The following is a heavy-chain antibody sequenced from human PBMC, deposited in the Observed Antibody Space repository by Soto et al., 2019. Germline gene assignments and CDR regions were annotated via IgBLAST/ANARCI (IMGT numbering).Heavy chain of an antibody. J-gene: IGHJ4*02. Sequence: QVQLVQSGAEVKKPGASVKVSCKASGYSFTSYYIHWLRQAPGQGLEWMGIINPSSSTTYAQKFQGRVTMTRDTSTITVYMELSSLRSEDTAVYYCARVGCSGGSCYAVDYWGQVTLVTVSS. CDR3: ARVGCSGGSCYAVDY. V-gene: IGHV1-46*01. CDR1: GYSFTSYY. CDR2: INPSSST. D-gene: IGHD2-15*01.